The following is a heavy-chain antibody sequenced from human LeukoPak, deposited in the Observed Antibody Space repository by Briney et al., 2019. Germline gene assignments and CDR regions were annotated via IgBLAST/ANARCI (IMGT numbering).Heavy chain of an antibody. D-gene: IGHD3-10*01. CDR1: GYTFTGYY. CDR3: ARGPGLLWFGEWGNYYYYMDV. Sequence: ASVKVSCKASGYTFTGYYMHWVRQAPGQGLEWMGWINPNSGGTNYAQKFQGRVTMTRDTSISTAYMELSRLRSDDTAVYYCARGPGLLWFGEWGNYYYYMDVWGQGTMVTVSS. CDR2: INPNSGGT. J-gene: IGHJ6*03. V-gene: IGHV1-2*02.